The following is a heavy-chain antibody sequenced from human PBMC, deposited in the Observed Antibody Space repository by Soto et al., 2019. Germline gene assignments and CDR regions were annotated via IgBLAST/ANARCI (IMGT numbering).Heavy chain of an antibody. J-gene: IGHJ3*02. Sequence: ASVKVSCKASGYTFTSYGISWVRQAPGQGLEWMGWISAYNGNTNYAQKLQGRVTMTTDTSTSTAYMELRSLRSDDTAVYYCAGDGKYSSGWIDAFDIWGQGTMVTVSS. CDR2: ISAYNGNT. CDR3: AGDGKYSSGWIDAFDI. CDR1: GYTFTSYG. V-gene: IGHV1-18*01. D-gene: IGHD6-19*01.